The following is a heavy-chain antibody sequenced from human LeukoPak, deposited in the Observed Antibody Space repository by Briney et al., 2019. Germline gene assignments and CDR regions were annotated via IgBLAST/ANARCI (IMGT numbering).Heavy chain of an antibody. J-gene: IGHJ4*02. D-gene: IGHD1-7*01. CDR2: IYHTGST. Sequence: SETVSLTCAVSGASISSTNWWNWVRQPPGKGLEWIGEIYHTGSTNYDPSLKGRVTILLDKSRNQFSLILSSVTAADTAVYYCARTSGNYLYFFDLWGQGTRVTVSS. V-gene: IGHV4-4*02. CDR1: GASISSTNW. CDR3: ARTSGNYLYFFDL.